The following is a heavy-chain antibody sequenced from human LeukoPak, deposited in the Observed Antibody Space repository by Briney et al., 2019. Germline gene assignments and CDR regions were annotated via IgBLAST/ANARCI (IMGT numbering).Heavy chain of an antibody. D-gene: IGHD5-24*01. V-gene: IGHV3-30-3*01. J-gene: IGHJ4*02. CDR2: ISYDGSNK. CDR3: ARTGERWLQLYFDY. Sequence: GGSLRLSCAASGFTFSSYAMHWVRQAPGKGLEWVAVISYDGSNKYYADSVKGRFTISRDNSKNTLYLQMNSLRAEDTAVYYCARTGERWLQLYFDYWGQGTLVTVSS. CDR1: GFTFSSYA.